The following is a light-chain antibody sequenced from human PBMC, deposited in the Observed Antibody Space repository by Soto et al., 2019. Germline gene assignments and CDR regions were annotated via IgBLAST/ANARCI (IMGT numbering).Light chain of an antibody. J-gene: IGKJ1*01. CDR3: QQYGSSPPWT. Sequence: EIVLTQSPGTLSLSPGERATLSCRASQSVTSSYLAWYQQKPGQAPRLLIYGASSRATGIPDRFSGSGSGTDFPLTITRLEPEDFAVYYCQQYGSSPPWTFGQGTKVEAK. CDR1: QSVTSSY. CDR2: GAS. V-gene: IGKV3-20*01.